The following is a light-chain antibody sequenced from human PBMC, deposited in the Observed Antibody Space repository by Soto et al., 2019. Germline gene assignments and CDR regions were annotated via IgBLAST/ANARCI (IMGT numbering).Light chain of an antibody. CDR3: QQSYSTPRT. CDR1: QTISSW. Sequence: DIKMNQSPSTLSGSVGDRVTITCRASQTISSWLAWYQQKPGKAPKLLIYKASTLKSGVPSRFSGSGSGTDFTLTISSLQPEDFATYYCQQSYSTPRTFGQGSMVDI. V-gene: IGKV1-5*03. CDR2: KAS. J-gene: IGKJ1*01.